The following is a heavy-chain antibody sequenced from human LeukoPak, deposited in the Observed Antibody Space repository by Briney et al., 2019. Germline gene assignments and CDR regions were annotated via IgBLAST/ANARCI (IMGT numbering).Heavy chain of an antibody. J-gene: IGHJ5*02. Sequence: GASVKVSCKASGYTFTSYGISWVRQAPGQGLEWMGWISAYNGNTNYAQKLQGRVTMTTDTSTSTAYMELRSLRSDDTAVYYCARDGEPFTMVRGVIITDHQYNWFDPWGQGTLVTVSS. D-gene: IGHD3-10*01. CDR3: ARDGEPFTMVRGVIITDHQYNWFDP. CDR1: GYTFTSYG. CDR2: ISAYNGNT. V-gene: IGHV1-18*01.